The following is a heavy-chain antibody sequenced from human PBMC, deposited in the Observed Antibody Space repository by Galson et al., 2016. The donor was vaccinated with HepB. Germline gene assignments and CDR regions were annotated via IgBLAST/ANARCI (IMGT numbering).Heavy chain of an antibody. Sequence: SATLSPTCAVSGGSIRSSPWWTWLCHPPGKAPEWIGQLFHTGSTNNDPIPKRRVTIPADKSKNQFSLNLRSVTAADTAVYYCAPSPGVQLWAEGYSENWGQGTLVTVSS. D-gene: IGHD1-1*01. J-gene: IGHJ4*02. CDR2: LFHTGST. CDR1: GGSIRSSPW. V-gene: IGHV4-4*02. CDR3: APSPGVQLWAEGYSEN.